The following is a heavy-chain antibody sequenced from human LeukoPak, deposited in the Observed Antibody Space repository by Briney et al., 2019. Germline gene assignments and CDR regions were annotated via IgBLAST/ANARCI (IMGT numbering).Heavy chain of an antibody. D-gene: IGHD5-18*01. CDR1: GYTFTSYD. V-gene: IGHV1-8*01. J-gene: IGHJ5*02. Sequence: ASVKVSCKASGYTFTSYDFNWVRQATGQRPEWMGWMSPNSGDTGYAQKFQDRVTMTRNTSISTAYMELSSLRSDDTAVYYCASAPGYSYGHHYNWFDHWGQGTLVTVSS. CDR3: ASAPGYSYGHHYNWFDH. CDR2: MSPNSGDT.